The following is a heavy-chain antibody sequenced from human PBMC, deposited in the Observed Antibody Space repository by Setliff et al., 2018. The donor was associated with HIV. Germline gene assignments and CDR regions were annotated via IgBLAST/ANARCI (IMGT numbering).Heavy chain of an antibody. CDR3: AKQGYSDSLYAFDV. D-gene: IGHD1-26*01. Sequence: ASVKVSCKTSGYTFTDYYIYWVRQAPGHGLELMGRIHPNTGSTNYLQEFQGRVTITRDTSMSTVYMALTGLTSDDTAVYYCAKQGYSDSLYAFDVWVQVTMVTVSS. V-gene: IGHV1-2*06. CDR1: GYTFTDYY. J-gene: IGHJ3*01. CDR2: IHPNTGST.